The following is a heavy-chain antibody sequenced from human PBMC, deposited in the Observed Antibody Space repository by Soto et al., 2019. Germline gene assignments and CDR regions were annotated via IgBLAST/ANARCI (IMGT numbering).Heavy chain of an antibody. CDR1: GFTFSSSS. CDR2: IDTLSSTM. V-gene: IGHV3-48*01. D-gene: IGHD3-22*01. CDR3: TGGGVSSGPGY. Sequence: GGSLRLSCAASGFTFSSSSMIWVRQAPGKGLEWVSFIDTLSSTMYYADSVRGRFTISRDNAKNSLYLQMNSLRAEDTAIYYCTGGGVSSGPGYWGQGTLVTVSS. J-gene: IGHJ4*02.